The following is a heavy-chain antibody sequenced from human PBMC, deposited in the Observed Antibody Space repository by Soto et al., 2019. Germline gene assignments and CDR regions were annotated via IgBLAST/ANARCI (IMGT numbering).Heavy chain of an antibody. V-gene: IGHV4-31*03. Sequence: LSLTCSVSGGSISSVGHYWTWIRQQPGKGLEWIGYIYYSGSTDYNPSLKSRVTISVDRSKNQFSLNLSSVTAADTAIYYCARESGGYDSSTRYGLDVWGQGTTVTGSS. J-gene: IGHJ6*02. D-gene: IGHD6-25*01. CDR3: ARESGGYDSSTRYGLDV. CDR1: GGSISSVGHY. CDR2: IYYSGST.